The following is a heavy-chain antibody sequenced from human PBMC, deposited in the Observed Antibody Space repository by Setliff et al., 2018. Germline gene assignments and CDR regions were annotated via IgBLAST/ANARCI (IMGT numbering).Heavy chain of an antibody. CDR1: GGTFSSYG. J-gene: IGHJ4*02. CDR2: IIPMSGAA. V-gene: IGHV1-69*05. CDR3: ARDWPNTIADY. D-gene: IGHD3-10*01. Sequence: SVKVSCKASGGTFSSYGFSWVRQAPGQGLEWMGGIIPMSGAANYAQKFQGRVTMTTDTSTSTVYMELRSLRFDDTALYYCARDWPNTIADYWGQGTLVTVSS.